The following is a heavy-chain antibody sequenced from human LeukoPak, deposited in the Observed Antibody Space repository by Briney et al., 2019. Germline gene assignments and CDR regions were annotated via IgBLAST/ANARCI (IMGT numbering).Heavy chain of an antibody. CDR1: GFTFSSYA. V-gene: IGHV3-23*01. J-gene: IGHJ4*02. Sequence: PGGSLRLSCAASGFTFSSYAMSWVRQAPGKGLEWVSAISGSGGSTYYADSVKGRFTISRDNSKNTLYLQMNSLRAEDTAVYYCARASSGRYFLFTDYWGQGTLVTVSP. CDR3: ARASSGRYFLFTDY. D-gene: IGHD1-26*01. CDR2: ISGSGGST.